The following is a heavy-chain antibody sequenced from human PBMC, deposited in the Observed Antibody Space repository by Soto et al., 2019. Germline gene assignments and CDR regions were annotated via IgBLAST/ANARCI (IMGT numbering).Heavy chain of an antibody. CDR2: IYYSGST. V-gene: IGHV4-31*03. CDR3: ARDINAPFNWFDP. CDR1: GGSISSGGYY. D-gene: IGHD2-8*01. Sequence: SSETLSLTCTVSGGSISSGGYYWSWIRQHPGKGLEWIGYIYYSGSTYYNPSLKSRVTISVDTSKNQFSLKLSSVTAADTAVYYCARDINAPFNWFDPWGQGTLVTVSS. J-gene: IGHJ5*02.